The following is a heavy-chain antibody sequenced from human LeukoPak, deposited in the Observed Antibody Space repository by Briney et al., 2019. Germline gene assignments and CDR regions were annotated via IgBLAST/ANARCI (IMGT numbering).Heavy chain of an antibody. Sequence: SETLSLTCTVSGGSISSYYWSWIRQPPGKGLEWIGYIYYSGSTNYNPSLKSRVTISVDTSKNQFSLKLSSVTAADTAVYYCARGPTYYDFWSGPKANWFDPWGQGTLVTVSS. CDR2: IYYSGST. CDR3: ARGPTYYDFWSGPKANWFDP. V-gene: IGHV4-59*12. D-gene: IGHD3-3*01. J-gene: IGHJ5*02. CDR1: GGSISSYY.